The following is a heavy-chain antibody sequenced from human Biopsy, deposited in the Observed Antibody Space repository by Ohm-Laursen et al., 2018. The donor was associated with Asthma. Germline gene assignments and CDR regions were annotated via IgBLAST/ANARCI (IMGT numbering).Heavy chain of an antibody. Sequence: SLRLSCAASGFTFGNFWMSWGRQTPGKGLEWVATINGDGSQKSYADSVTGRFTISRDNSKNTLYLQMNSLRAEDTAVYYCAKERYYDFWSGYPIWGQGTMVTVSS. CDR1: GFTFGNFW. J-gene: IGHJ3*02. V-gene: IGHV3-7*01. CDR2: INGDGSQK. CDR3: AKERYYDFWSGYPI. D-gene: IGHD3-3*01.